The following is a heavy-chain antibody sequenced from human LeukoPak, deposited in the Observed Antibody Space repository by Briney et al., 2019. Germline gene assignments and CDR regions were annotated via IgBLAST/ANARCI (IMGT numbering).Heavy chain of an antibody. V-gene: IGHV1-2*02. D-gene: IGHD6-13*01. CDR3: AKSAQYSSAWFTGSFDY. J-gene: IGHJ4*02. CDR2: INPNSGDT. CDR1: GYTFTDYH. Sequence: ASVKVSCKTSGYTFTDYHFHWVRQAPGQGLEWMGWINPNSGDTHYAQMFQGRVTMTRDTSINAAYMELRRVRSDDTAVYYCAKSAQYSSAWFTGSFDYWGQGTLVTVSS.